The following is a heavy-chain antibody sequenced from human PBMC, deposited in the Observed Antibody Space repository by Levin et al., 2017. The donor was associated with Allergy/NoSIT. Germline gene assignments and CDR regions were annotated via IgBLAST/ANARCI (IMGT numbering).Heavy chain of an antibody. Sequence: PGGSLRLSCAASGFTFNNAWMSWVRQAPGKGLEWVGRIKSKIDGGTTDYSGPVKGRFSISRDDSTNTFFLQMNRLKIEDTAVYFCTTGGYGDLLNAAWNRYWGQGTLVTVSS. CDR1: GFTFNNAW. CDR2: IKSKIDGGTT. D-gene: IGHD4-17*01. V-gene: IGHV3-15*01. CDR3: TTGGYGDLLNAAWNRY. J-gene: IGHJ4*02.